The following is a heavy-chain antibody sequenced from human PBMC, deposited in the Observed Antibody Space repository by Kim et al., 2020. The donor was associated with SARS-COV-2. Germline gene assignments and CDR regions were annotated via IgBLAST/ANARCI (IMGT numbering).Heavy chain of an antibody. J-gene: IGHJ6*02. Sequence: GGSLRLSCAASGFIFSDYYMDWARQAPGKGLEWIGRTRDRANRNTTEYAAAVQGRFTISRDDSKNSLFLQMNTLEAEDTAVYYGTRGGYRKLGNYYYGMDVWGQGTTVTVSS. CDR2: TRDRANRNTT. V-gene: IGHV3-72*01. D-gene: IGHD5-18*01. CDR1: GFIFSDYY. CDR3: TRGGYRKLGNYYYGMDV.